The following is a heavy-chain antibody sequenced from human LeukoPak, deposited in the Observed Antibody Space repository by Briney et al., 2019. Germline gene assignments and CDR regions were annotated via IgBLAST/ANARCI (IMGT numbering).Heavy chain of an antibody. Sequence: SDTLSLTCTVSGGSISSYYWSWLRQPPGKGLEWIGYIYYSGSTNYNPSLTSRVTISVDTSKNQFSLKLSSVTAADTAVYYCAGDPGSGWYHWFDPWGQGTLVTVSS. CDR1: GGSISSYY. CDR2: IYYSGST. D-gene: IGHD6-19*01. V-gene: IGHV4-59*01. CDR3: AGDPGSGWYHWFDP. J-gene: IGHJ5*02.